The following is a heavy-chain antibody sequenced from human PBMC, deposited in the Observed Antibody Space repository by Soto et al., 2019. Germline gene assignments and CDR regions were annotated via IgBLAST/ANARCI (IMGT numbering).Heavy chain of an antibody. Sequence: QVQLVQSGAEVKKPGSSVKVSCKASGGTFSSYAISWVRQAPGQGLEGMGGIIPIFGTANYAQKFQGRVTITADESTSKAYMELSSLRSEYTAVYYCAVHIVVVTASQYYYYYYGMDVWGQGTTVTVSS. CDR2: IIPIFGTA. CDR1: GGTFSSYA. D-gene: IGHD2-21*02. J-gene: IGHJ6*02. CDR3: AVHIVVVTASQYYYYYYGMDV. V-gene: IGHV1-69*01.